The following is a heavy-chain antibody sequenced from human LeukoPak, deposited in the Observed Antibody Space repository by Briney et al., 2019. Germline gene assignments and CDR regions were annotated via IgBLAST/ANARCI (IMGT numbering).Heavy chain of an antibody. D-gene: IGHD6-19*01. Sequence: GGSLRLSCAASGFTFSSYAMSWVRQAPGRGLEWVSAISGSGGSTYYADSVKGRFTLSRDNSKNTLYLQMNSLRAEDTAVCYCAKGYSSGWSGFSAFDYWGQGTLVTVSS. CDR1: GFTFSSYA. J-gene: IGHJ4*02. V-gene: IGHV3-23*01. CDR3: AKGYSSGWSGFSAFDY. CDR2: ISGSGGST.